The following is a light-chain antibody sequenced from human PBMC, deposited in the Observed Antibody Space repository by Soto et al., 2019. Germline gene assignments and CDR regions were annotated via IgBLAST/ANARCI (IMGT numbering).Light chain of an antibody. V-gene: IGLV2-23*02. Sequence: QSALTQPASVSGSPGQSITISCTGTSSDVGTYNLVSWYQQHPDKAPKLMIYEVTKRPSGVSNRFSGSKSGNTASLTISGLQAEDEGDYYCCSYANNYTLIFGGGTKLTVL. CDR3: CSYANNYTLI. CDR1: SSDVGTYNL. J-gene: IGLJ2*01. CDR2: EVT.